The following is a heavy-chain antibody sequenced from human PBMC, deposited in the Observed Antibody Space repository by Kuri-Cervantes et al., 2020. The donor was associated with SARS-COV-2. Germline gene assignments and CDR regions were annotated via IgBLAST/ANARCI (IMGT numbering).Heavy chain of an antibody. Sequence: ASVKVSCKTPETTFPNYDINWVRQATGQGLEWMGIINPSGGSTSYAQKFQGRVTMTRDTSTSTVYMELSSLRSEDTAVYYCARENGGVRGEWGLYYYYYYMGVWGKGTTVTVSS. CDR2: INPSGGST. J-gene: IGHJ6*03. V-gene: IGHV1-46*03. CDR1: ETTFPNYD. D-gene: IGHD3-10*01. CDR3: ARENGGVRGEWGLYYYYYYMGV.